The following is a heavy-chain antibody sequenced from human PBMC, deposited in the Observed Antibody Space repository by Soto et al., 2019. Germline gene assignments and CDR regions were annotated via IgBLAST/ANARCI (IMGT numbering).Heavy chain of an antibody. J-gene: IGHJ4*02. CDR3: ARHNYGSGSTYFDY. V-gene: IGHV4-59*08. CDR1: GGSISRYY. Sequence: ETLSLTCTVSGGSISRYYWSCIRQPPGKGLEWIGYIYYSGSTNYNPSLKSRVTIPVDTSKNQFSLKLNSMTAADTAVYYCARHNYGSGSTYFDYWGQGTLVTVSS. CDR2: IYYSGST. D-gene: IGHD3-10*01.